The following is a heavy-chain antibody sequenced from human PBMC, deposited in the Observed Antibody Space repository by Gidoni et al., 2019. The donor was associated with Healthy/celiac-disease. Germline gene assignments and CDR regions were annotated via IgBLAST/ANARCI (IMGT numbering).Heavy chain of an antibody. CDR2: ISSSSSYI. J-gene: IGHJ6*02. D-gene: IGHD6-13*01. CDR3: ARDWGIAAAGQYYYYYYGMDV. CDR1: GFTFSGYI. V-gene: IGHV3-21*01. Sequence: EVQLVESGGGMVKPGGSLRLSCAASGFTFSGYILNVVRQAPGKGLEWVSSISSSSSYIYYADSVKGRFTISRDNAKNSLYLQMNSLRAEDTAVYYCARDWGIAAAGQYYYYYYGMDVWGQGTTVTVSS.